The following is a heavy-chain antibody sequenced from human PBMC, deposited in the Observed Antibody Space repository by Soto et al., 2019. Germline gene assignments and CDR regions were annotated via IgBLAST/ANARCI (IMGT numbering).Heavy chain of an antibody. Sequence: GGSLRLSCAASGFTFTSSAMSWVRQAPGKGLEWVSTINSGSNTYYADSVKGRFTISRDNYKNTLYLEMNSLRAEDTAVYYCASRGVSYFDHWGQGSLVTVS. CDR2: INSGSNT. CDR3: ASRGVSYFDH. CDR1: GFTFTSSA. V-gene: IGHV3-23*01. D-gene: IGHD2-8*02. J-gene: IGHJ4*02.